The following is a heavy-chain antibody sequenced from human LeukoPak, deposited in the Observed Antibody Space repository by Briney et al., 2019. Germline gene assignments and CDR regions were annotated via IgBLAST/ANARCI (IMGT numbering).Heavy chain of an antibody. CDR1: GFTFSSYS. D-gene: IGHD1-7*01. J-gene: IGHJ5*02. Sequence: GGSLRLSCAASGFTFSSYSMNWVRQAPGKGLEWVSYISSSSSTIYYADSVKGRFTISRDNAKNSLYLQMNSLRAEDTAVYYCASGVLTGTCDWFDPWGQGTLVTVSS. CDR2: ISSSSSTI. CDR3: ASGVLTGTCDWFDP. V-gene: IGHV3-48*01.